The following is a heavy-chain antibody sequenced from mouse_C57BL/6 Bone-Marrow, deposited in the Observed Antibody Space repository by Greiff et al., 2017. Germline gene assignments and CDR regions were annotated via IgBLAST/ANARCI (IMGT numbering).Heavy chain of an antibody. CDR3: GRGIRRWMDY. J-gene: IGHJ4*01. D-gene: IGHD1-1*01. V-gene: IGHV1-55*01. Sequence: QVQLQQPGAELVKPGASVKMSCKASGYTFTSYWITWVKQRPGQGLEWIGDIYPGSGSTNYNEKFKSKATLTVDTSSSTAFMQLSSLTSEDAAVYYGGRGIRRWMDYWGQGTSVTVSA. CDR2: IYPGSGST. CDR1: GYTFTSYW.